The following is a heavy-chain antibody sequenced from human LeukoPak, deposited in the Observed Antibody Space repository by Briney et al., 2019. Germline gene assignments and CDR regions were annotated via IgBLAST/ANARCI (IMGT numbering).Heavy chain of an antibody. V-gene: IGHV3-23*01. CDR1: GFTLSDSG. Sequence: GGSLRLSCAASGFTLSDSGMNWVRQPPGKGLEWVSGVSSDGRAYYGDSVKGRFTVSRDNFKNTLNLQMNNLRAEDTARYHCARSSLGRGVSGFGYWGQGTVVTVSS. CDR2: VSSDGRA. CDR3: ARSSLGRGVSGFGY. D-gene: IGHD3-10*01. J-gene: IGHJ4*02.